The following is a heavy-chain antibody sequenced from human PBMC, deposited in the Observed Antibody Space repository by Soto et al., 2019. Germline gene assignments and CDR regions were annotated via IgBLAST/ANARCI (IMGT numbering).Heavy chain of an antibody. CDR2: IYPGDSDT. V-gene: IGHV5-51*01. Sequence: PGESLKISCKGSGYIFTSYWIGWVLQMPGKGLEWMGIIYPGDSDTRYSPSFQGQVTISADKSISTAYLQWSSLKASDTAMYYCARTLYSGYDPRSYYYYGMDVWGQGTTVTVSS. CDR3: ARTLYSGYDPRSYYYYGMDV. J-gene: IGHJ6*02. CDR1: GYIFTSYW. D-gene: IGHD5-12*01.